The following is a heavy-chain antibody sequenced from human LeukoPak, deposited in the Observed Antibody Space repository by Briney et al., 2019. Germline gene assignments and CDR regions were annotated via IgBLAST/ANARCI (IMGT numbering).Heavy chain of an antibody. V-gene: IGHV1-2*02. CDR3: AKGVPLHIVVVTAIRT. D-gene: IGHD2-21*02. CDR2: INPNSGVT. Sequence: ASVKVSCKASGYTFTGHYMHWVRQAPGQGLEWMGWINPNSGVTNYAQKSQGRVTMTRDASISTAYMELSRLRSDDTAVYYCAKGVPLHIVVVTAIRTWGQGTLVTVSS. CDR1: GYTFTGHY. J-gene: IGHJ5*02.